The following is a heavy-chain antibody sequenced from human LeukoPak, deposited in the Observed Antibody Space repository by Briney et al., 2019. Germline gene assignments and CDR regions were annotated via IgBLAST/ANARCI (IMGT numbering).Heavy chain of an antibody. D-gene: IGHD6-19*01. V-gene: IGHV4-39*01. J-gene: IGHJ1*01. CDR1: GGSISSSSYY. Sequence: SETLSLTCTVSGGSISSSSYYWGWIRQPPGKGLEWIGSIYYSGSTYYNPSLKSRVTISVDTSKNQFSLKLSSVTAADTAVYYCASTPGYSGGRAEAAEYFQHWGQGTLVTVSS. CDR2: IYYSGST. CDR3: ASTPGYSGGRAEAAEYFQH.